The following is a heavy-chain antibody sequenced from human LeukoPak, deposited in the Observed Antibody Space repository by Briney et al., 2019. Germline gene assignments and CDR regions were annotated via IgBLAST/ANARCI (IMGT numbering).Heavy chain of an antibody. CDR3: AREHYYDSTAYLD. CDR1: GGSISSYY. D-gene: IGHD3-22*01. CDR2: IYTSGST. J-gene: IGHJ4*02. Sequence: SETLSLTCTVSGGSISSYYWSWIRQPAGKGLEWIGRIYTSGSTNYNPSLKSRVTISVDTSKNLFSLRLSSVTATDTAVYYCAREHYYDSTAYLDWGQGTLVTVSS. V-gene: IGHV4-4*07.